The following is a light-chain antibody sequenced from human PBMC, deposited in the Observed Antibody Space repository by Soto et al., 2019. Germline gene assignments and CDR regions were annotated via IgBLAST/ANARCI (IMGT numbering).Light chain of an antibody. CDR2: DAS. Sequence: IQMTQSPSSLSASVGDRVTITCRASQSVSHWLAWYQQKPGKAPKVLIYDASTLESGVPLRFSGSGSGTEFTLTITSLQPDDFATYYCQQYNTYSWTFGQGTKVDIK. CDR3: QQYNTYSWT. J-gene: IGKJ1*01. V-gene: IGKV1-5*01. CDR1: QSVSHW.